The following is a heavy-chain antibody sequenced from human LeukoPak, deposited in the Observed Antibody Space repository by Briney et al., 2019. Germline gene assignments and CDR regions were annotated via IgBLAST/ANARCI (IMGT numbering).Heavy chain of an antibody. Sequence: SETLSLTCTVSGGSLSTYYWSWIRQSPGKGLEWIGYVYYSGSTNYNPSLKSRISTSLDTSKNQFSLRLSSVTAADTAVYYCARTQSNFYDSSGYYDYWGQGTLVTVSS. J-gene: IGHJ4*02. CDR2: VYYSGST. D-gene: IGHD3-22*01. CDR1: GGSLSTYY. V-gene: IGHV4-59*12. CDR3: ARTQSNFYDSSGYYDY.